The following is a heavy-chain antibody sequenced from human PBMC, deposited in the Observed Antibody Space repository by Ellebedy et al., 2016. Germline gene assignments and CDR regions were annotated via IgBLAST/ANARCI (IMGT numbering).Heavy chain of an antibody. CDR3: ARAAAVPGADYYFDS. V-gene: IGHV1-69*13. Sequence: SVKVSXKASRGTFNTYAFNWVRQAPGQGLEWMGGVFPMFGTSNYAQKFQGRVTIIADEPTSTAYMELSSLRADDTAMYYCARAAAVPGADYYFDSWGQGTLVTVSS. CDR1: RGTFNTYA. J-gene: IGHJ4*02. CDR2: VFPMFGTS. D-gene: IGHD6-19*01.